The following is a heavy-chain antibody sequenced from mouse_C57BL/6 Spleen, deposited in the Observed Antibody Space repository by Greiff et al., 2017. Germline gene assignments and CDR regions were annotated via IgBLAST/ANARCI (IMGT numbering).Heavy chain of an antibody. D-gene: IGHD2-4*01. Sequence: EVKLMESGEGLVKPGGSLKLSCAASGFTFSSYAMSWVRQTPGKRLEWVAYISSGGGYIYYADTVKGRFTISRDNARNTLYLQMSSLKSEDTDMYYCTRVGDYDFYAMDYWGQGTSVTVSS. V-gene: IGHV5-9-1*02. CDR3: TRVGDYDFYAMDY. CDR2: ISSGGGYI. CDR1: GFTFSSYA. J-gene: IGHJ4*01.